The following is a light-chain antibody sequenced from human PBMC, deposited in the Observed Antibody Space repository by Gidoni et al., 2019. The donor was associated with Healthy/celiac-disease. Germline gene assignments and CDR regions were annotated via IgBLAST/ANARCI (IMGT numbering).Light chain of an antibody. CDR1: QDISNY. CDR2: DAS. J-gene: IGKJ2*01. Sequence: IQLPQSPSSLSASVGDRVTITCQASQDISNYLNWYQQKPGKAPKLLIYDASNLETGVPSRFSGSGSGTDFTFTISSLQPEDIATYYCQQYDNLPRAFGQGTKLEIK. V-gene: IGKV1-33*01. CDR3: QQYDNLPRA.